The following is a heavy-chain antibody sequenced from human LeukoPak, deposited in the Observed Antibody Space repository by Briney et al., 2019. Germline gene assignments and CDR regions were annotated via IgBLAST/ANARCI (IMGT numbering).Heavy chain of an antibody. Sequence: PEGSLRLSCAASGFTVSSNYMSWVRQPPGKGLEWIGEINHSGSTNYNPSLKSRVTISVDTSKNQFSLKLSSVTAADTAVYYCARGFRVKYFQHWGQGTLVTVSS. CDR3: ARGFRVKYFQH. CDR2: INHSGST. V-gene: IGHV4-34*01. CDR1: GFTVSSNY. D-gene: IGHD4-23*01. J-gene: IGHJ1*01.